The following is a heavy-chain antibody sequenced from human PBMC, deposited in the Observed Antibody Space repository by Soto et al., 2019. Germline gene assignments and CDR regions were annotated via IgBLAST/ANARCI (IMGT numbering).Heavy chain of an antibody. V-gene: IGHV4-34*01. J-gene: IGHJ4*02. CDR3: ASFIAAAGTGGATSY. Sequence: SETLSLTCAVYGGSFSGYYWSWIRQPPGKGLEWIGEINHSGSTNYNPSLKSRVTISVDTSKNQFSLKLSSVTAADTAVYYCASFIAAAGTGGATSYWGQGTLVTVSS. D-gene: IGHD6-13*01. CDR2: INHSGST. CDR1: GGSFSGYY.